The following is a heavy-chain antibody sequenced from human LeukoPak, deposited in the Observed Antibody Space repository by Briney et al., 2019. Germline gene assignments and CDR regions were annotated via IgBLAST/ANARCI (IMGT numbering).Heavy chain of an antibody. D-gene: IGHD4-11*01. CDR2: INPNSGGT. J-gene: IGHJ4*02. Sequence: ASVKVSCKASGYTFTGYYMHWVRQAPGQGLEWMGWINPNSGGTNYAQKFQGRVTMTRDTSISTAYMELSRLRSDDTAVYYCANLGLATVTPSRDDYLGQGTLVTVSS. CDR1: GYTFTGYY. V-gene: IGHV1-2*02. CDR3: ANLGLATVTPSRDDY.